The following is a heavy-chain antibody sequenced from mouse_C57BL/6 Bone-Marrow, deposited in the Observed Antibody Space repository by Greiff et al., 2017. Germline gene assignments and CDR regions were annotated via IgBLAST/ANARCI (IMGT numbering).Heavy chain of an antibody. Sequence: QVQLQQSGAELARPGASVKLSCKASGYTFTSYGISWVKQRTGPGLEWIGAIYPRSGNTYYNEKFKGKATLTADKSSSTAYMELRSLTSEDSAVYFCASPYDYDDGFDYWGQGTTLTVAS. V-gene: IGHV1-81*01. CDR1: GYTFTSYG. CDR2: IYPRSGNT. CDR3: ASPYDYDDGFDY. D-gene: IGHD2-4*01. J-gene: IGHJ2*01.